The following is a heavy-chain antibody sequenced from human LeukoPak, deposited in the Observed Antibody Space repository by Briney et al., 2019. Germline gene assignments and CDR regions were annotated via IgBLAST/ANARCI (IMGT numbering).Heavy chain of an antibody. CDR3: ARRSPSGYYFDY. Sequence: SETLSLTCTVSGGSISSFYWSWIRQPPGKGLEWIGYISYSGTTNYNPSLKSRVSISVDTSKIQLSLRLSSLTAADTAIYYCARRSPSGYYFDYWGQGTLVTVSS. D-gene: IGHD3-22*01. CDR2: ISYSGTT. J-gene: IGHJ4*02. CDR1: GGSISSFY. V-gene: IGHV4-59*08.